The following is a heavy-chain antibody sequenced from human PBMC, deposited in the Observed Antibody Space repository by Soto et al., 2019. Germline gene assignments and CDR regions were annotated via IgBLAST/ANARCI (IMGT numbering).Heavy chain of an antibody. J-gene: IGHJ6*02. CDR3: AKPATSIAVAGTSYYYYYGMDV. CDR2: ISGSGGST. D-gene: IGHD6-19*01. Sequence: GGSLRLSCAAYGFTFSSYAMSWVRQAPGKGLEWVSAISGSGGSTYYADSVKGRFTISRDNSKNTLYLQMNSLRAEDTAVYYCAKPATSIAVAGTSYYYYYGMDVWGQGTTVTVSS. CDR1: GFTFSSYA. V-gene: IGHV3-23*01.